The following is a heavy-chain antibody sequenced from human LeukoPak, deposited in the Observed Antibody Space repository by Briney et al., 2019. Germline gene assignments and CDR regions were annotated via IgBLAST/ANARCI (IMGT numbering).Heavy chain of an antibody. J-gene: IGHJ4*02. V-gene: IGHV4-34*01. D-gene: IGHD4-17*01. Sequence: SETLSLTCAIYGGSFSGYYWSWIRQPPGKGLEWIREINHSGSTNYNPSLKSRVTISVDTSKNQFSLKLSSVTAADTAVYHCARGARDGDYFYFDYWGQGTLVTVSS. CDR2: INHSGST. CDR1: GGSFSGYY. CDR3: ARGARDGDYFYFDY.